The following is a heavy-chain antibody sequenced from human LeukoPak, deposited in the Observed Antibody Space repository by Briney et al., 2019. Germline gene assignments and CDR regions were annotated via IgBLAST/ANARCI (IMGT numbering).Heavy chain of an antibody. CDR2: VNPRDGAT. CDR3: VRETIGGYFDY. CDR1: RYILASFL. D-gene: IGHD3-10*01. Sequence: GAPLKAYCKASRYILASFLVTCVQQAPRQRLKGMGLVNPRDGATTYAQKSQGRLTMTRDTSTNIVYMEMSSLRSDDTAVYYCVRETIGGYFDYWGQGTLVTVSS. J-gene: IGHJ4*02. V-gene: IGHV1-46*01.